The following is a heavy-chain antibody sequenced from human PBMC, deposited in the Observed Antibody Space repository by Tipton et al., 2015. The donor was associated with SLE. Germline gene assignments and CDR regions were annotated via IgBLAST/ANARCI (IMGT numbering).Heavy chain of an antibody. V-gene: IGHV3-9*01. Sequence: SLRLSCAASGFTFEDYAMLWVRQAPGKGLEWVSGISWKSGHMGYAESVKGRFTISRDNSKNTLYLQMNSLRAEDTAVYYCARALVKGIDYWGQGTLVTVSS. CDR1: GFTFEDYA. D-gene: IGHD6-13*01. J-gene: IGHJ4*02. CDR2: ISWKSGHM. CDR3: ARALVKGIDY.